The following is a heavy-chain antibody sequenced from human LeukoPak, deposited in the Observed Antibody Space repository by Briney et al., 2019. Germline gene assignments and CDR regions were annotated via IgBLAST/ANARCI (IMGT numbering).Heavy chain of an antibody. D-gene: IGHD3-10*01. J-gene: IGHJ3*02. CDR1: GGSISSYY. Sequence: SETLSLTCTVSGGSISSYYWSWLRQPAGKGLEWLGRIYTSGSTNYNPSLKSRVTMSVDTSKNQFSLKLSSVTAADTAVYYCARDRSWAASGIMSAFDIWGQGTMVTVSS. V-gene: IGHV4-4*07. CDR2: IYTSGST. CDR3: ARDRSWAASGIMSAFDI.